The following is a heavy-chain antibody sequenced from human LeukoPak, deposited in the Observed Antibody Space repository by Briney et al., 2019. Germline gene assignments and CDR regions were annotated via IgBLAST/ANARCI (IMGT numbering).Heavy chain of an antibody. Sequence: PSQTLSLTCTVSGGSISSGGYSWSWIRQPPGKGLESIGYIYYSGSTNYNPSLKSRVTISVDTSKNQFSLKLSSVTAADTAVYYCARLFSGAVALDYWGQGTLVTVSS. CDR3: ARLFSGAVALDY. CDR1: GGSISSGGYS. CDR2: IYYSGST. J-gene: IGHJ4*02. V-gene: IGHV4-61*08. D-gene: IGHD6-19*01.